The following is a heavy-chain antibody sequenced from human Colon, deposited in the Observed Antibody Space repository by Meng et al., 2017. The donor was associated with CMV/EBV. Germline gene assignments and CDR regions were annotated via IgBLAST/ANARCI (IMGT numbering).Heavy chain of an antibody. CDR1: GGSINTTHW. D-gene: IGHD4-17*01. J-gene: IGHJ4*02. CDR3: ARTPTVTTRYFDS. CDR2: IYYSGGT. Sequence: AVSGGSINTTHWWSWVRQPPGKGLEWIGEIYYSGGTNYNPSLESRVTISVDKSRSQFSLKLSSVTAADTAVYYCARTPTVTTRYFDSWGQGTLVTVSS. V-gene: IGHV4-4*02.